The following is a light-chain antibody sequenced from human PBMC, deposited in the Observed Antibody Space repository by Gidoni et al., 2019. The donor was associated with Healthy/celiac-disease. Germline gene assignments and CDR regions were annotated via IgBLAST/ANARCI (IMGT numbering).Light chain of an antibody. CDR2: GAS. J-gene: IGKJ1*01. Sequence: IVLTPSPRTLSLSPGERAALTCRATQSVSSSYLAWYQQKPGQAPRLLIYGASSRPTGIPDRFSGSGSGTDFTLTISRLEPEDFAVYYCQQYGSSTWTFXQXTKVXIK. V-gene: IGKV3-20*01. CDR3: QQYGSSTWT. CDR1: QSVSSSY.